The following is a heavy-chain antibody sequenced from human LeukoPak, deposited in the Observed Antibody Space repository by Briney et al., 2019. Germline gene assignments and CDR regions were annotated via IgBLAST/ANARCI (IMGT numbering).Heavy chain of an antibody. V-gene: IGHV3-74*01. D-gene: IGHD6-19*01. CDR3: VRGSSDWYGIDY. CDR2: INTDGTST. Sequence: GGSLRLSCAASGFTFSKYWMHWVRQVPGKGLVCVSRINTDGTSTSYADSVKGRFTISRDNAKNALYLQMNSLRAEDTAVYYCVRGSSDWYGIDYWGQGALVNVSS. CDR1: GFTFSKYW. J-gene: IGHJ4*02.